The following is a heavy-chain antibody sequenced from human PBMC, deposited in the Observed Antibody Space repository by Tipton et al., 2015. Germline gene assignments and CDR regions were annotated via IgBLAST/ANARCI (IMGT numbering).Heavy chain of an antibody. CDR3: ARARGGQFDWLISFFFDY. CDR1: GFTFSNYA. J-gene: IGHJ4*02. V-gene: IGHV3-23*01. D-gene: IGHD3-9*01. Sequence: SLRLSCAASGFTFSNYAMNWVRQAPGKGLEWVSTITNSGGGTYYADSVKGRFTISRDNSKNTLSLQMNSLRAEDTAVYYCARARGGQFDWLISFFFDYWGQGTLVSVST. CDR2: ITNSGGGT.